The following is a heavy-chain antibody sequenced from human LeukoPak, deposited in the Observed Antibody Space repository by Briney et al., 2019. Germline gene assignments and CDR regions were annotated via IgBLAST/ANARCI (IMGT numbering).Heavy chain of an antibody. J-gene: IGHJ4*02. D-gene: IGHD6-19*01. CDR3: VRVGSVSGSDYLDY. Sequence: GGSLSLSCAVSGFTFSDLFLDWVRQAPGKGLEWVGCSRNKAKSYTTEYAASVKGRFTISRDDSKNSLYLQMNSLETEDTAVYYCVRVGSVSGSDYLDYWGQGTLVTVSS. CDR2: SRNKAKSYTT. V-gene: IGHV3-72*01. CDR1: GFTFSDLF.